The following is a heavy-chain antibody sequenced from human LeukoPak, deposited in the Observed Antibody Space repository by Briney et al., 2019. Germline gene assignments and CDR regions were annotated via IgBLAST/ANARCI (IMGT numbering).Heavy chain of an antibody. J-gene: IGHJ4*02. V-gene: IGHV3-64*01. D-gene: IGHD6-6*01. Sequence: PGGSLRLSCAASGFTFSSYAMHWVRQAPGKGLEYVSAISSNGGSTYYANSVKGRFTISRDNSKNTLYLQMNSLRAEDTAVYYCAKGLHGGSSSPEGYWGQGTLVTVSS. CDR1: GFTFSSYA. CDR2: ISSNGGST. CDR3: AKGLHGGSSSPEGY.